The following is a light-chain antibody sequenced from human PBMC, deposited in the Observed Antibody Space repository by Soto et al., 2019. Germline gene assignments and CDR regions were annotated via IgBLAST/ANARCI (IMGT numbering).Light chain of an antibody. Sequence: QMALSPSTLSDCVVAIVTMTCRASQSISSWLAWYQQKPGKAPKLLIYKASSLESGVPSRFSGSGSGTEFTLTISSLQPDDFATYYCQKYTNYPWKFGQGNKGAIK. CDR3: QKYTNYPWK. CDR1: QSISSW. J-gene: IGKJ1*01. V-gene: IGKV1-5*03. CDR2: KAS.